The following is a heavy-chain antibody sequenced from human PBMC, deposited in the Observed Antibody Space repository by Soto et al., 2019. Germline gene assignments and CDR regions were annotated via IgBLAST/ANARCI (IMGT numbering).Heavy chain of an antibody. J-gene: IGHJ4*02. CDR2: VSHRGRT. D-gene: IGHD6-13*01. CDR3: ARNGGSTWYYFDS. V-gene: IGHV4-34*01. Sequence: QVQLQQWGAGLLKPSETLSLTCAVNGGSFTGYYGCWIRQSPGKGLEWIGEVSHRGRTNYNPSLKSRVTISIDTSKNQFFLKLNSVTAADTGVHYCARNGGSTWYYFDSWGQGTVVTVSS. CDR1: GGSFTGYY.